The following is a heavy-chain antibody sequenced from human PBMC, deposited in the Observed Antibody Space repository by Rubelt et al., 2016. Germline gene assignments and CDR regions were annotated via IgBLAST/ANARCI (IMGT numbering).Heavy chain of an antibody. CDR3: ATDLNWENY. J-gene: IGHJ4*02. V-gene: IGHV3-7*04. Sequence: EVQLVESGGGLVQPGGSLRLSCTASAFSFTSYWMAWVRQAPGKGLEWVATIKPDGSEQYYVDSVKGRFAISRDNAKNSLFLKMNSLGIEDTALYYCATDLNWENYWGQGTLVTVSS. CDR1: AFSFTSYW. D-gene: IGHD7-27*01. CDR2: IKPDGSEQ.